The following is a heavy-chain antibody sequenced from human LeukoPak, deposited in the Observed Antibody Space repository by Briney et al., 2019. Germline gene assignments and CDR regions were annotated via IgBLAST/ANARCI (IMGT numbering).Heavy chain of an antibody. Sequence: GASVKVSCKASGYTFTSYGISWVRQAPGQGLEWMGWISAYNGNTNYAQKLQGTVTMTTDTSTSTAYMELRSLRSDDTAVYYCARNYGSGSYYNINDAFDIWGQGTMVTVSS. J-gene: IGHJ3*02. D-gene: IGHD3-10*01. CDR3: ARNYGSGSYYNINDAFDI. CDR2: ISAYNGNT. V-gene: IGHV1-18*01. CDR1: GYTFTSYG.